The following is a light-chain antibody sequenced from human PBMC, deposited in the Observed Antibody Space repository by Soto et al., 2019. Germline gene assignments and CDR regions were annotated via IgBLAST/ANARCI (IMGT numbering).Light chain of an antibody. CDR3: QQYNDYSWT. Sequence: IQMTQSPSTLSASIGDRVAITCRASQNIGIWLAWYQQRPGKAPRFLIYKASTLESGVPSRFSGSGSGTEFTLTISSLQPDDFATDYCQQYNDYSWTFGQGTKVEIK. V-gene: IGKV1-5*03. CDR2: KAS. J-gene: IGKJ1*01. CDR1: QNIGIW.